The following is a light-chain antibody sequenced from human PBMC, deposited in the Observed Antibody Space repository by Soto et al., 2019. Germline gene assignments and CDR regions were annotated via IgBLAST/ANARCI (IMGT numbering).Light chain of an antibody. CDR3: QHYHHYPWT. V-gene: IGKV1-5*03. Sequence: DIQMTQSPSMLSASVGHRVIMTCRASQHINDWLAWYHQRPGKAPELLIYKASNLQTGVPSRFSGTGSGTEFTLTITSLQPGDLGTYYCQHYHHYPWTCDQGTKVEV. CDR2: KAS. CDR1: QHINDW. J-gene: IGKJ1*01.